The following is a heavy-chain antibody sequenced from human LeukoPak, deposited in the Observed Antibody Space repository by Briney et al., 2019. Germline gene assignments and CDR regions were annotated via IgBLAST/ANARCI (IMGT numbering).Heavy chain of an antibody. CDR2: IYTSGST. CDR3: ARQKCTSASCLTKNAFDI. V-gene: IGHV4-4*09. J-gene: IGHJ3*02. Sequence: PSETLSLTCTDSGSISGYYWCWIRQPPGKGLEWIGYIYTSGSTNYNPSLESRVNLSVDTSKNQFSLELSSVTAADTAVYYCARQKCTSASCLTKNAFDIWGQGTMVTVSS. CDR1: GSISGYY. D-gene: IGHD2-2*01.